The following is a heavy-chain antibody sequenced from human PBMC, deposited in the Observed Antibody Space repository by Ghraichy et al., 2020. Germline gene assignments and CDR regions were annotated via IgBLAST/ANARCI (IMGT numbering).Heavy chain of an antibody. V-gene: IGHV1-69*13. CDR2: IIPIFGTA. J-gene: IGHJ6*02. CDR1: GGTFSSYA. Sequence: SVKVSCKASGGTFSSYAISWVRQAPGQGLEWMGGIIPIFGTANYAQKFQGRVTITADESTSTAYMELSSLRSEDTAVYYCARGPLDYGDYTYYYYYGMDVWGQGTTVTVSS. CDR3: ARGPLDYGDYTYYYYYGMDV. D-gene: IGHD4-17*01.